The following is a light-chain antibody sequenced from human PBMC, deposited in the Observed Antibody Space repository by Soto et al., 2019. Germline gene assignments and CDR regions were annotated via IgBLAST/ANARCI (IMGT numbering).Light chain of an antibody. CDR2: TAS. CDR3: QQTYITPGT. CDR1: QSISDY. V-gene: IGKV1-39*01. Sequence: DIQMTQSPSSLSASVGDRVTITCRASQSISDYLNWYQQIPGKAPKLLIYTASSLQSGVPSRFSGSGSGTDFILTISSLQPEDFATYYCQQTYITPGTFGQGTKVEIK. J-gene: IGKJ1*01.